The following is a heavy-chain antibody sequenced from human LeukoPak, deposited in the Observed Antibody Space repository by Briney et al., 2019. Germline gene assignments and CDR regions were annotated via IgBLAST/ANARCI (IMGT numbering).Heavy chain of an antibody. Sequence: GGSLRLSCAASGFTFSSSWMSWVRQAPGKGLEWVSTISGTGGTTYYADSVKGRFTISRDNSKNTLFLQFNSLRADDTAVYYCAKGRGTTVTAAANYWGQGTLVTVSS. CDR3: AKGRGTTVTAAANY. CDR1: GFTFSSSW. V-gene: IGHV3-23*01. CDR2: ISGTGGTT. J-gene: IGHJ4*02. D-gene: IGHD4-17*01.